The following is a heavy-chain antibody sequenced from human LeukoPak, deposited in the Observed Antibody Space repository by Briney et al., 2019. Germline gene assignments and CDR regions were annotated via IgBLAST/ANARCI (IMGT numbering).Heavy chain of an antibody. D-gene: IGHD2-15*01. CDR2: LSVNGGIT. CDR1: RFPVSAFA. Sequence: PGGSLRLSCSGSRFPVSAFAMHWVRQAPGQGLEYVAALSVNGGITYYANSVKGRFTISTDNSKNTLTLQMTDLRLEDTAVYYCVRAASEGATRVVWFLDIWGRGTVVTVSS. J-gene: IGHJ2*01. V-gene: IGHV3-64D*06. CDR3: VRAASEGATRVVWFLDI.